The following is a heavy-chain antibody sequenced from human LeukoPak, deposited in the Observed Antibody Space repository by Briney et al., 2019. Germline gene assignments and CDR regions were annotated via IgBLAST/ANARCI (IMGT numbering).Heavy chain of an antibody. J-gene: IGHJ4*02. D-gene: IGHD1/OR15-1a*01. Sequence: PGGSLRLSCAPSGFNFNRFGMHCVRQAPGKAREGVAHIRNDGSIQAYAPSVKGRFTLSRHNFKNTLYLQMIGLRDEDTALYYCVKGETGTFPGAYWGQGTLVTVSS. CDR1: GFNFNRFG. V-gene: IGHV3-30*02. CDR3: VKGETGTFPGAY. CDR2: IRNDGSIQ.